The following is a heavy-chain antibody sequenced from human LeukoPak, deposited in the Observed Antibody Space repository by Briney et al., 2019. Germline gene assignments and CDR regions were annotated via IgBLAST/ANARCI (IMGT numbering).Heavy chain of an antibody. Sequence: SETLSLTCTVSGGSISSHYWSWIRQPPGKGLEWIGYICYSGSTNYNPSLKSRVTISVDTSKNQFSLKLSSVTAADTAVYYCARVWGYYYMDVWGKGTTVTVSS. V-gene: IGHV4-59*11. CDR1: GGSISSHY. D-gene: IGHD7-27*01. J-gene: IGHJ6*03. CDR3: ARVWGYYYMDV. CDR2: ICYSGST.